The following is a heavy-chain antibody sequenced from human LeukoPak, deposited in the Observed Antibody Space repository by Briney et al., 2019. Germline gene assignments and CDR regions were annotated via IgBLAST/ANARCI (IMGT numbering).Heavy chain of an antibody. CDR2: ISHSGFT. J-gene: IGHJ4*02. D-gene: IGHD2-8*02. CDR3: AGHHPRNTVDF. Sequence: SETLSLTCTVSGGSISSYQWSWIRQPPGKGLEWIGYISHSGFTNYNPSLKSRVTISLDTSKNQFSLKLTSVTAADTAVYYCAGHHPRNTVDFWGQGTLVTVSS. CDR1: GGSISSYQ. V-gene: IGHV4-59*08.